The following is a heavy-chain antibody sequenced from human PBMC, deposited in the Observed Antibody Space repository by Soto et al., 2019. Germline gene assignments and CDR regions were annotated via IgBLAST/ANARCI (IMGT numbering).Heavy chain of an antibody. J-gene: IGHJ4*02. V-gene: IGHV3-7*05. CDR2: INHDGGEQ. D-gene: IGHD3-10*01. Sequence: EVHLVESGGGLVQPGGSLRLSCAASGFTFSNYWMRWVRQAPGKGLEWVATINHDGGEQYYMDSVKGRFIISRDNAKNSLDLQLNSLRADDTAVYYCGTNVRGSSFDYWGRGTLVTVSS. CDR1: GFTFSNYW. CDR3: GTNVRGSSFDY.